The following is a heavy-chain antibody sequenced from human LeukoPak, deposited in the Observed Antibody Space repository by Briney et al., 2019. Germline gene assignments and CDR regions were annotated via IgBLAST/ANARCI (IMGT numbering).Heavy chain of an antibody. CDR3: AKDAMAVAGNVNWFDP. D-gene: IGHD6-19*01. Sequence: GGSLRLSCAASGFTFSTHAMNWVRQAPVKGLELVSGISGSGGSTYYADSVKGRFTISRDNSKNTLYLQMITLRAEDTAVYYCAKDAMAVAGNVNWFDPWGQGTLVTVSS. J-gene: IGHJ5*02. CDR1: GFTFSTHA. CDR2: ISGSGGST. V-gene: IGHV3-23*01.